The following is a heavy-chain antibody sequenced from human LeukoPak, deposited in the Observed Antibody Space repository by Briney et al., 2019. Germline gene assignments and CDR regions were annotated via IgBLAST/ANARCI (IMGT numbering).Heavy chain of an antibody. CDR2: ISAYNGNT. CDR1: GYTFTSYG. V-gene: IGHV1-18*01. D-gene: IGHD5-24*01. J-gene: IGHJ3*02. CDR3: ARGLQETLAWLKTLSAFDI. Sequence: ASVKVSCKASGYTFTSYGISWVRQAPGQGLEWMGWISAYNGNTNYAQKLQGRVTMSTDTSTSTGYMELRSLRSDDTAVYYCARGLQETLAWLKTLSAFDIWGQGTMVTVSS.